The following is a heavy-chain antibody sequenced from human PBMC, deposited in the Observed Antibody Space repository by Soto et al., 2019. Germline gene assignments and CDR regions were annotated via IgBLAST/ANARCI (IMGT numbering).Heavy chain of an antibody. V-gene: IGHV4-59*01. D-gene: IGHD1-26*01. CDR1: GGSISDDY. Sequence: SETLSLTCTVSGGSISDDYWTWIRQPPGKGLEWIGYVYYTGSTNYNPSLKSRVTISVDTSKNQFSLNLRSVTAADTAVYYCARGVAYSDHWGQGTLVTVSS. J-gene: IGHJ5*02. CDR2: VYYTGST. CDR3: ARGVAYSDH.